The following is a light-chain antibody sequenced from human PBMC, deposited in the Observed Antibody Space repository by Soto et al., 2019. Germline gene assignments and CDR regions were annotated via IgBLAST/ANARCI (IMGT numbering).Light chain of an antibody. Sequence: DIQMTQSPSSLSASVGDRVTITCRASQGISTYLNWYQQKPGKAPKLLIYAASSLQSGVPSRFSGSGSETDFTLTISSLQPEDFATYSCQKSYSTTWTFGQGT. J-gene: IGKJ1*01. CDR2: AAS. CDR3: QKSYSTTWT. CDR1: QGISTY. V-gene: IGKV1-39*01.